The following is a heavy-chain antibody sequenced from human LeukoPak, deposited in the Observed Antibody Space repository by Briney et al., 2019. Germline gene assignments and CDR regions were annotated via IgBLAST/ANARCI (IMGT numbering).Heavy chain of an antibody. Sequence: GESLKISCKGSGYSFTSYWIGWVRQMPGKSLEWMGIIYPGDSDTRYSPSFQGQVTISVDKSISTAYLQWSSLKASDTAMYYCARLLYYDTSGYLDYWGQGTLVIVSS. J-gene: IGHJ4*02. D-gene: IGHD3-22*01. CDR3: ARLLYYDTSGYLDY. CDR2: IYPGDSDT. CDR1: GYSFTSYW. V-gene: IGHV5-51*01.